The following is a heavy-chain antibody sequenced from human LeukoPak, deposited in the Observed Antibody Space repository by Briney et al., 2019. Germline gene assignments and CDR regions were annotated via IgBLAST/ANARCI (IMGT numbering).Heavy chain of an antibody. CDR1: GFTFSSYA. CDR3: AREDRSRYDFWSGYSYYYYYYMDV. Sequence: GGSLRLSCAASGFTFSSYAMHWVRQAPGKGLEWVAVISYDGSNKYYADSVKGRFTISRDNSKNTLYLQMNSLRAEDTAVYYCAREDRSRYDFWSGYSYYYYYYMDVWGKGTTVTVSS. D-gene: IGHD3-3*01. V-gene: IGHV3-30-3*01. J-gene: IGHJ6*03. CDR2: ISYDGSNK.